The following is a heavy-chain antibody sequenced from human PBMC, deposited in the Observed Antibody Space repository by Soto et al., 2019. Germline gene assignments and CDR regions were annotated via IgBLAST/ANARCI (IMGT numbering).Heavy chain of an antibody. D-gene: IGHD3-10*01. CDR2: IYYSGST. CDR3: ARGPGRSEYYYYYMDV. Sequence: SETLSLTCTVSGGSISSSRYYWGWIRQPPGKGLEWIGSIYYSGSTYYNPSLKSRVTISVDTSKNQFSLKLSSVTAADTAVYYCARGPGRSEYYYYYMDVWGKGTTVTVSS. V-gene: IGHV4-39*01. CDR1: GGSISSSRYY. J-gene: IGHJ6*03.